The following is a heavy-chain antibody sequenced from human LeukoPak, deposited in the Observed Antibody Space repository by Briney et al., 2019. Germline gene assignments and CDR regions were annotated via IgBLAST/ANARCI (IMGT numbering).Heavy chain of an antibody. V-gene: IGHV4-30-2*01. CDR2: IYHSGST. J-gene: IGHJ4*02. D-gene: IGHD6-13*01. Sequence: SQTLSLTCTVSGGSISSGSYYWSWIRQPPGEGLEWIGYIYHSGSTYYNPSLKSRVTISVDRSKNQFSLKLSSVTAADTAVYYCARGPQYSSSWYYLDYWGQGTLVTVSS. CDR1: GGSISSGSYY. CDR3: ARGPQYSSSWYYLDY.